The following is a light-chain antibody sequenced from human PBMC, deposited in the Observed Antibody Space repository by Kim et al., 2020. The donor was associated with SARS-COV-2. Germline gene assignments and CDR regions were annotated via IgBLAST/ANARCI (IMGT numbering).Light chain of an antibody. CDR3: QSYDSSLSDSV. V-gene: IGLV1-40*01. Sequence: QSVLTQPPSVSGAPGQRVTISCTGSSSNIGAGYDVHWYQRLPGAAPKLLIYGNTDRPSGVPDRFSGSKSGTSVSLAITGLQAEDEADYYCQSYDSSLSDSVFGGGTMLTVL. CDR2: GNT. CDR1: SSNIGAGYD. J-gene: IGLJ3*02.